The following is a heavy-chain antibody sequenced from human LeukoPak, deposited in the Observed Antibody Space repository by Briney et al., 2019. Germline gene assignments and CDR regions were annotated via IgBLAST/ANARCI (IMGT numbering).Heavy chain of an antibody. CDR3: ARGGYYDSSGAWYFDL. V-gene: IGHV3-74*01. J-gene: IGHJ2*01. D-gene: IGHD3-22*01. Sequence: GGSLRLSCAASGFTFRNYWIHWVRQAPGKGLVWISRIDNDGSDRIYADSVKGRFTISRDNAKNSLYLQMNSLRAEDMALYYCARGGYYDSSGAWYFDLWGRGTLVTVSS. CDR2: IDNDGSDR. CDR1: GFTFRNYW.